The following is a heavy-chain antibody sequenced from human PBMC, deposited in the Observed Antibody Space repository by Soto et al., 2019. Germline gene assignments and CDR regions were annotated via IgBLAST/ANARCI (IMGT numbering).Heavy chain of an antibody. D-gene: IGHD4-4*01. CDR2: ISGSGGST. CDR1: GFTFSSYA. CDR3: AKKSSGNYPFDY. J-gene: IGHJ4*02. Sequence: PGGSLRLSCAASGFTFSSYAMSWVRQAPGKGLEWVSAISGSGGSTYYADSVKGRFTISRDNSKNTLYLQLNSLRVEDTAMYYCAKKSSGNYPFDYWGQGTQVTVSS. V-gene: IGHV3-23*01.